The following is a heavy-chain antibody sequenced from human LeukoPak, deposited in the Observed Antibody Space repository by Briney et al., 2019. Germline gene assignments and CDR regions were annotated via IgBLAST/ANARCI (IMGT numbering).Heavy chain of an antibody. D-gene: IGHD5-24*01. CDR2: IRSEANTYAT. J-gene: IGHJ4*02. CDR1: EFTFSGSA. Sequence: PGGSLRLSCAASEFTFSGSAMHWVRQASGKGLEWVGRIRSEANTYATTYAASVKGRFTISRDDSKNTAYLQMNSLKTEDTAVYYCTYEEMATITYWGQGTLVTVSS. CDR3: TYEEMATITY. V-gene: IGHV3-73*01.